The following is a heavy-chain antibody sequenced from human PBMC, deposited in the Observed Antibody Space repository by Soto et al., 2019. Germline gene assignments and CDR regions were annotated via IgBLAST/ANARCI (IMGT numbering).Heavy chain of an antibody. CDR1: GYTFTSYG. Sequence: ASVKVSCKASGYTFTSYGISWVRQAPGQGLEWMGWISAYNGNTNYAQKLQGRVTMTTDTSTSTACMELRSLRAEDTAVYYCARDPLGYCFSPGCSPPGFDPWGRGTLVTVSS. J-gene: IGHJ5*02. V-gene: IGHV1-18*01. D-gene: IGHD2-2*01. CDR3: ARDPLGYCFSPGCSPPGFDP. CDR2: ISAYNGNT.